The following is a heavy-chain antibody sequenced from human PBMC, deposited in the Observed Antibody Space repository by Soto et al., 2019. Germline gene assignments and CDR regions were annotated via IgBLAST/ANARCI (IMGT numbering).Heavy chain of an antibody. Sequence: PSETLSLTCTVSGCSISSGGYYWSWIRQHPGKGLEWIGYIYYSGSTYYNPSLKSRVTISVDTSKNQFSLKLSSVTAADTAVYYCARSRRGYSGYDSDCFDYWGQGTLVTVS. CDR3: ARSRRGYSGYDSDCFDY. D-gene: IGHD5-12*01. J-gene: IGHJ4*02. V-gene: IGHV4-31*03. CDR2: IYYSGST. CDR1: GCSISSGGYY.